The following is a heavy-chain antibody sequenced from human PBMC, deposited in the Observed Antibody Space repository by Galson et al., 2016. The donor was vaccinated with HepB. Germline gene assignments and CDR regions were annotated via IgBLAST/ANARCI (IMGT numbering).Heavy chain of an antibody. J-gene: IGHJ2*01. CDR3: ARGKGRKGATSYRYWYYDV. Sequence: SETLSLTCAVNGGSFSGYFWGWIRQSPGKGLEWIGEISQGGTTNYNPSLKSRVTLLVDTSKNQFSLEVTSVTAADTAVYFCARGKGRKGATSYRYWYYDVWGRGAPVPVSS. CDR2: ISQGGTT. V-gene: IGHV4-34*01. D-gene: IGHD2-21*01. CDR1: GGSFSGYF.